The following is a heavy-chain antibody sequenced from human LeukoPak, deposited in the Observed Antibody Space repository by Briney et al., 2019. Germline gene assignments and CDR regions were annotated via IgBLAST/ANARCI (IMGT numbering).Heavy chain of an antibody. CDR3: SRGLHDYGDSNYYFDQ. Sequence: GGSLRLSCTASGFSFGDDAWSWFRQAPGRGLEFVSFIRRKGYGETTDYAASVRGRFTISRDDAKSTDNLQMNSLEIEDTALYYCSRGLHDYGDSNYYFDQWGRGTQVTVSS. CDR2: IRRKGYGETT. V-gene: IGHV3-49*03. CDR1: GFSFGDDA. J-gene: IGHJ4*02. D-gene: IGHD4-17*01.